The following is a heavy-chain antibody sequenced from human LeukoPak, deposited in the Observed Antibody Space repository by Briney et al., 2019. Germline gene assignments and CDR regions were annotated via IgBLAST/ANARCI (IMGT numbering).Heavy chain of an antibody. CDR3: ARHGFACPFDY. CDR1: GGSISNYY. D-gene: IGHD2-21*01. V-gene: IGHV4-59*08. Sequence: SETLPLTCTVSGGSISNYYWSWIRQPPGKGLEWIGYIYYSGSTNYNPSLKSRVTISVDTSKNQFSLKLSSVTAADTAVYYCARHGFACPFDYWGQGTLVTVSS. J-gene: IGHJ4*02. CDR2: IYYSGST.